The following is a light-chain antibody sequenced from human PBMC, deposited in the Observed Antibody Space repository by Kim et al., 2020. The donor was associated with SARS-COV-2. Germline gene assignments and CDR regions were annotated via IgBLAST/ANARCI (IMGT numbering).Light chain of an antibody. CDR2: GAS. CDR1: QSVTRNN. V-gene: IGKV3-20*01. CDR3: HQYVNFPRI. Sequence: SPGERATLSCRASQSVTRNNLAWYQQKPGQAPRLLISGASNRATGIPDRFSGSGSGTDFTLTISRLEPEDFAVYYCHQYVNFPRIFGPGTKVDIK. J-gene: IGKJ3*01.